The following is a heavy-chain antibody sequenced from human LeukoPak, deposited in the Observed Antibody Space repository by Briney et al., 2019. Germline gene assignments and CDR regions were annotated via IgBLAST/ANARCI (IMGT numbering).Heavy chain of an antibody. Sequence: SETLSLTCTVSGGSISSSIYYGGWSRQPPGKGLWWIGYIYYSGSTNYNPSLKSRVTISVDTSKNQFSLKLSSVTAADTAVYYCARRPHSSGFDYWGQGTLVTVSS. CDR3: ARRPHSSGFDY. J-gene: IGHJ4*02. D-gene: IGHD3-22*01. CDR2: IYYSGST. V-gene: IGHV4-61*05. CDR1: GGSISSSIYY.